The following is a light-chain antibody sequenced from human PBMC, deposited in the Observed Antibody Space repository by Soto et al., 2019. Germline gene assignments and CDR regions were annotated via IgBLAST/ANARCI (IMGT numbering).Light chain of an antibody. J-gene: IGKJ1*01. CDR1: QSIRSHY. V-gene: IGKV3-20*01. CDR3: QQYGSSPVT. CDR2: GAF. Sequence: VLTQSVGALSLCQGERATLSCRASQSIRSHYLAWYQRKPGQGPRFRIYGAFSRTTGIPDRFSGSGPGTDLTLTISRLEPEDFAVYYCQQYGSSPVTFGQGSKV.